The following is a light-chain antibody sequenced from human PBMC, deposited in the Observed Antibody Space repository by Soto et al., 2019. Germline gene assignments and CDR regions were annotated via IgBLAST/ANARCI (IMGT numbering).Light chain of an antibody. CDR2: DVT. Sequence: QSALTQPASVSGSPGQSITISCTGTSSDIGTYNYVSWYQHHPGKAPKFIIYDVTNRPSGVSDRFSGSKSGNTASQTISGLQAEDEADYFCKSYTSASTYVFGTGTKVTVL. CDR3: KSYTSASTYV. CDR1: SSDIGTYNY. J-gene: IGLJ1*01. V-gene: IGLV2-14*03.